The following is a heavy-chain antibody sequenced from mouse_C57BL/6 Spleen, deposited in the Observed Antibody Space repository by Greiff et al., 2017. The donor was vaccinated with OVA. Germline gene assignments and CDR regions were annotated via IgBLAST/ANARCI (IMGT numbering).Heavy chain of an antibody. CDR1: GFTFSSYG. D-gene: IGHD2-4*01. CDR3: ASPYDYDPWFAY. V-gene: IGHV5-6*02. J-gene: IGHJ3*01. Sequence: EVMLVESGGDLVKPGGSLKLSCAASGFTFSSYGMSWVRQTPDKRLEWVATISSGGSYTYYPASVKGRFTISRDNAKNTLYLQRSSLKSEDTAMYYCASPYDYDPWFAYWGKGTLVTVSA. CDR2: ISSGGSYT.